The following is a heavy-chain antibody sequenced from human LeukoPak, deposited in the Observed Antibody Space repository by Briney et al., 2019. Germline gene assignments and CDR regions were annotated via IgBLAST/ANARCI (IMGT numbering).Heavy chain of an antibody. Sequence: GGSLRLSCAASGFIISSYEMNWVRQAPGKGLEWISYIHSSGSTIYYADSVKGRFTISRDNAKNSLYLRMNSLRAEDTAVYYCVRDKSGCCFDYWGQGTLVTVSS. D-gene: IGHD1-26*01. CDR2: IHSSGSTI. J-gene: IGHJ4*02. CDR3: VRDKSGCCFDY. CDR1: GFIISSYE. V-gene: IGHV3-48*03.